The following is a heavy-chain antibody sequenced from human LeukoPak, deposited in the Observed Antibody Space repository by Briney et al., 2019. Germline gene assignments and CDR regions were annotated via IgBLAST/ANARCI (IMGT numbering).Heavy chain of an antibody. V-gene: IGHV3-21*01. CDR3: ARDSRYSSSWYGGVNWFDP. Sequence: GGSLRLSCAASGFTFSSYSMNWVRQAPGKGLEWVSSISSSSSYIYYADSVKGRFTISRDNAKNSLYLQMNSLRAEDTAVYYCARDSRYSSSWYGGVNWFDPWGQGTLVTVSS. J-gene: IGHJ5*02. CDR1: GFTFSSYS. D-gene: IGHD6-13*01. CDR2: ISSSSSYI.